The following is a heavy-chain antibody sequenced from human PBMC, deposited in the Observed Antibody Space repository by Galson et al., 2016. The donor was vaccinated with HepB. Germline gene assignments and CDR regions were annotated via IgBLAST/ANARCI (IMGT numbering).Heavy chain of an antibody. CDR1: GFTFSPYA. J-gene: IGHJ4*02. CDR3: AKATATSWASFDY. D-gene: IGHD1-1*01. CDR2: ISGSDGST. V-gene: IGHV3-23*01. Sequence: SLRLSCAVSGFTFSPYAMNWVRQAPGKGLEWVSTISGSDGSTYYADSVKGRFTTSRDNSKNTLYLQMNSRRAEDTAVYYCAKATATSWASFDYWGQGTLVTVSS.